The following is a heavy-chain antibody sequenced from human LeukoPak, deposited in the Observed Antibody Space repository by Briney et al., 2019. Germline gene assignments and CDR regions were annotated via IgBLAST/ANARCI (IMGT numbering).Heavy chain of an antibody. J-gene: IGHJ3*02. D-gene: IGHD3-9*01. V-gene: IGHV3-21*01. CDR2: ISSSSSYI. CDR3: AGDSYYDILTGYTRDAFDI. CDR1: GFTFSSYS. Sequence: GGSLRLSCAASGFTFSSYSMNWVRQAPGKGLEWVSSISSSSSYIYYADSVKGRFTISRDNAKNSLYLQMNSLRAEDTAVYYCAGDSYYDILTGYTRDAFDIWGQGTMVTVSS.